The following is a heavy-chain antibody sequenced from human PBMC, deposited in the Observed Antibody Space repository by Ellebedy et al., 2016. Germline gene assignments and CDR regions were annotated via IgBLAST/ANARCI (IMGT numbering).Heavy chain of an antibody. J-gene: IGHJ4*02. V-gene: IGHV4-34*01. CDR3: ARLRGMRFGESRMRSYFDY. Sequence: SETLSLTCAVYGGSFSGYYWSWIRQPPGKGLEWIGEINHSGSTNYNPSLKSRVTISVDTSKNQFSLKLSSVTAADTAVYYCARLRGMRFGESRMRSYFDYWGQGTLVTVSS. D-gene: IGHD3-10*01. CDR2: INHSGST. CDR1: GGSFSGYY.